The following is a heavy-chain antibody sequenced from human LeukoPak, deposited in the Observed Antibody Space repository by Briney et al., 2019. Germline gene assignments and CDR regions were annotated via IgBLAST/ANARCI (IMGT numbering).Heavy chain of an antibody. D-gene: IGHD2-15*01. V-gene: IGHV3-49*04. CDR3: TTDTRRVVVPK. Sequence: GGSLRLSCTASGFTFGDYALSWVRQAPGKGLEWVGSFTGRAYGGTTDYAAPVKDRFTISRDDSKTSLYLQMNNLKTEDTAVYYCTTDTRRVVVPKWGQGTLVTVSS. J-gene: IGHJ4*02. CDR2: FTGRAYGGTT. CDR1: GFTFGDYA.